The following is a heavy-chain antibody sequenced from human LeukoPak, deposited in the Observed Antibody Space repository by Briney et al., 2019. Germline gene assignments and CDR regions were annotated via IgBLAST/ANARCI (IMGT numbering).Heavy chain of an antibody. CDR1: GYRFTSYW. V-gene: IGHV5-51*01. D-gene: IGHD6-13*01. CDR2: IFPGDSDT. J-gene: IGHJ4*02. Sequence: PGESLKISCKGSGYRFTSYWIGWVRQMPGKGLEWMGIIFPGDSDTTYSPSFQGQVTISADKSISTAYLQWSSLKASDIAMYYCARLEYSSSWAHFDYWGQGTLVTVSS. CDR3: ARLEYSSSWAHFDY.